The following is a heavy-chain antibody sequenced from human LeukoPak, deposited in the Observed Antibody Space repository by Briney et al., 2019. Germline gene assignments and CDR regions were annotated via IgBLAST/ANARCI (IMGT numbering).Heavy chain of an antibody. V-gene: IGHV4-34*01. CDR2: INHSGST. CDR3: ARGIRYSSSWYFDY. Sequence: TSETLSLTCAVYGGSFSGYYWSWIRQPPGKGLEWIGEINHSGSTNYNPSLKSRVTISVDRSKNQFSLKLSSVTAADTAVYYCARGIRYSSSWYFDYWGQGALVTVSS. D-gene: IGHD6-13*01. CDR1: GGSFSGYY. J-gene: IGHJ4*02.